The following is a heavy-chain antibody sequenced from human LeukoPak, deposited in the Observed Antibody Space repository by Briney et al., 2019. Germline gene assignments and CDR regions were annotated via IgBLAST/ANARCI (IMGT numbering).Heavy chain of an antibody. CDR3: ARDLGITIFGVVRHRYGMDV. V-gene: IGHV3-21*04. D-gene: IGHD3-3*01. CDR2: ISSSSSYI. CDR1: GFTFSSYS. Sequence: GGSLRLSCAASGFTFSSYSMNWVRQAPGEGLEWVSSISSSSSYIYYADSVKGRFTISRDNAKNSLYLQMNSLRAEDTAVYYCARDLGITIFGVVRHRYGMDVWGQGTTVTVSS. J-gene: IGHJ6*02.